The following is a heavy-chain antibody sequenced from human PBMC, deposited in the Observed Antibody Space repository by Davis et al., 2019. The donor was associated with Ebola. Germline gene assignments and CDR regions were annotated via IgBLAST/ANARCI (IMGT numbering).Heavy chain of an antibody. CDR2: ISWNSGSI. CDR1: GFTFDDYA. V-gene: IGHV3-9*01. CDR3: AKGMEYYYYYGMDV. D-gene: IGHD1-1*01. Sequence: SLKISCAASGFTFDDYAMHWVRQAPGKGLEWVSGISWNSGSIGYADSVKGRFTISRDNAKNSLYLQMNSLRAEDTALYYCAKGMEYYYYYGMDVWGQGTTVTVSS. J-gene: IGHJ6*02.